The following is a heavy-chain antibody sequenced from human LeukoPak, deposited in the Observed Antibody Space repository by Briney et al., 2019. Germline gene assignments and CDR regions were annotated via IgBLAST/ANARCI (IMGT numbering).Heavy chain of an antibody. D-gene: IGHD3-22*01. CDR3: ARDSHHDSSGYYLDS. V-gene: IGHV4-4*02. Sequence: SETLSLTCAVSGGSISTVNWWSWVRQPPGKGLEWIGEIYHSGNANYNPSLKSRVTISVDKSKNQFSLKLSSVTAADTALYYCARDSHHDSSGYYLDSWGPGTLVTVSS. CDR2: IYHSGNA. CDR1: GGSISTVNW. J-gene: IGHJ4*02.